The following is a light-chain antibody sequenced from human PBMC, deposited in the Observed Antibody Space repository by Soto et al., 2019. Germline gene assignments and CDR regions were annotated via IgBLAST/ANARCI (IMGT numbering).Light chain of an antibody. V-gene: IGKV3-15*01. CDR3: QQCDYWPWT. Sequence: EIVMKHSPATLSVSPCERATLSSRASQSVSSNLAWYQQKPGQAPRLLIYSASTRATGIPARFSGSGSGTEFTLTISSLQSEDFAVYYCQQCDYWPWTFGQGTKVDIK. CDR2: SAS. J-gene: IGKJ1*01. CDR1: QSVSSN.